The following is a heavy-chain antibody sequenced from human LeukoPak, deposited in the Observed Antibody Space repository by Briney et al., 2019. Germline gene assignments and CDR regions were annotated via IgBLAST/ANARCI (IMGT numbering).Heavy chain of an antibody. CDR3: ARDGDILTGYYPLDY. J-gene: IGHJ4*02. V-gene: IGHV3-33*08. CDR2: IWYDGSNK. D-gene: IGHD3-9*01. CDR1: GFTFSSYG. Sequence: PGRSLRLSCAASGFTFSSYGMHWVRQAPGKGLEWVAVIWYDGSNKYYADSVKGRFTISRDNSKNTLYLQMNSLRAEDTAVYYCARDGDILTGYYPLDYWGQGTLVTVSS.